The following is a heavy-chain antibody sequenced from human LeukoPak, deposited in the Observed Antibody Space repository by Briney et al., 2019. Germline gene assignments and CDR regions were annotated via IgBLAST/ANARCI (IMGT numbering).Heavy chain of an antibody. CDR2: ISYSGST. D-gene: IGHD1-26*01. CDR1: SGAISSSSYY. Sequence: SETLSLTCTVSSGAISSSSYYCGWIRQPPGKGLEWIGSISYSGSTDYNPSLKSRVTISVDTSKNQFSLRLSSVTAADTAVYYCARHSGSYLYYFDFWGQGALVTVSS. J-gene: IGHJ4*02. CDR3: ARHSGSYLYYFDF. V-gene: IGHV4-39*01.